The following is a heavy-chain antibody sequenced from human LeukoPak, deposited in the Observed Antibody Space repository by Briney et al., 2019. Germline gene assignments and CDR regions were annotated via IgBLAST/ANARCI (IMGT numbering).Heavy chain of an antibody. D-gene: IGHD3-3*01. Sequence: SETLSLTCAVYGGSFSGYYWSWIRQPPGKGLEWIGEINHSGSTNYNPSLKSRVTISVDTYKNQFSLKLSSVTAADTAVYYCARGDFWSGYFPQRRPFDYWGQGTLVTVSS. CDR1: GGSFSGYY. CDR3: ARGDFWSGYFPQRRPFDY. V-gene: IGHV4-34*01. J-gene: IGHJ4*02. CDR2: INHSGST.